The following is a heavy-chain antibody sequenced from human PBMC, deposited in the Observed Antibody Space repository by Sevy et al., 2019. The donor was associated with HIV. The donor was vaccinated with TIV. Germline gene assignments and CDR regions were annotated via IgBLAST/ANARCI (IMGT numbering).Heavy chain of an antibody. J-gene: IGHJ6*02. V-gene: IGHV3-30*04. CDR3: ARDFLFGVVILYYYYYGMDV. CDR2: ISYDGSNK. Sequence: GESLKISCAASGFTFSSYAMHWVRQAPGKGLEWVAVISYDGSNKYYADSVKGRFTISRDNSKNMLYLQMNSLRAEDTAVYYCARDFLFGVVILYYYYYGMDVWGQGTTVTVSS. D-gene: IGHD3-3*01. CDR1: GFTFSSYA.